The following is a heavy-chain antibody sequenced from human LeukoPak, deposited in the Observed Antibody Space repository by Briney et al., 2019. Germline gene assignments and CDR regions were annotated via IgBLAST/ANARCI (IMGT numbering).Heavy chain of an antibody. Sequence: SETLSLTCTVSGGSISSYYWRWIRQPRGKGLEWLGYIYYSGSINYNPSLKSRVTISVDTPKTEFSLKPTSVTDAATAVYYCARVKGMVAAAGTPQLDSWGQGTLVTVSS. CDR3: ARVKGMVAAAGTPQLDS. J-gene: IGHJ4*02. CDR1: GGSISSYY. D-gene: IGHD6-13*01. CDR2: IYYSGSI. V-gene: IGHV4-59*01.